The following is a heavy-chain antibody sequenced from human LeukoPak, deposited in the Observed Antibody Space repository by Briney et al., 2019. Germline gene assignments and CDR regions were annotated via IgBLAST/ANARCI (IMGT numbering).Heavy chain of an antibody. D-gene: IGHD2-21*02. J-gene: IGHJ4*02. CDR3: ARGGGAFCGSDCHRNFDY. Sequence: GDSLRLSCAASGFTVSSNYMSWVRQAPGKGLEWVSVIYSGGSTYYTDSVKGRFTISRDNSKNTLYLQMNSLTAEDTAVYFCARGGGAFCGSDCHRNFDYWGQGTLVTVSS. V-gene: IGHV3-53*01. CDR2: IYSGGST. CDR1: GFTVSSNY.